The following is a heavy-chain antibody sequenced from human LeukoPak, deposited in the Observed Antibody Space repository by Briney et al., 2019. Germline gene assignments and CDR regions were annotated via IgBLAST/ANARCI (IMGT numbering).Heavy chain of an antibody. J-gene: IGHJ4*02. V-gene: IGHV1-8*01. CDR3: ARDAPFVGGFDY. CDR2: MNPNSGNT. D-gene: IGHD2-15*01. CDR1: GYTFTSYD. Sequence: ASVKVSCKASGYTFTSYDINWVRQATGQGLEWMGWMNPNSGNTGYAQKFQGRVTITRDTSASTAYMELSSLRSEDTAVYYCARDAPFVGGFDYWGQGTLVTVSS.